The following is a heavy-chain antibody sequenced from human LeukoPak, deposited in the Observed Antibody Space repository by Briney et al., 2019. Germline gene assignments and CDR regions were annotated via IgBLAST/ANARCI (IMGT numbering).Heavy chain of an antibody. CDR3: ARGFHSYESYYFDY. V-gene: IGHV3-66*01. Sequence: PGGSLRLSCAASGFTFSSYAMSWVRQAPGKGLEWVSVIYSGGSTYYADSVKGRFTISRDNSKNTLYLQMNSLRAEDTAVYYCARGFHSYESYYFDYWGQGTLVTVSS. CDR1: GFTFSSYA. J-gene: IGHJ4*02. CDR2: IYSGGST. D-gene: IGHD5-18*01.